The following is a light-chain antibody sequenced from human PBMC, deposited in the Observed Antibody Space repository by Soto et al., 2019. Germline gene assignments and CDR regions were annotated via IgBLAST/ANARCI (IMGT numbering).Light chain of an antibody. CDR3: QQYGSSGT. V-gene: IGKV3-20*01. CDR1: QSVRNS. Sequence: IVLTQSPATLSLSPGERATLCCRASQSVRNSLAWYQQKPGQAPRLLIYGASNRATGIPDRFSGSGSGTDFTLTISRLEPEDFAVYYCQQYGSSGTFGQGTKVDIK. J-gene: IGKJ1*01. CDR2: GAS.